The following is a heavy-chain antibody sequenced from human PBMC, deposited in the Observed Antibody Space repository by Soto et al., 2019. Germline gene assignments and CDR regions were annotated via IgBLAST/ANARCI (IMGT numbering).Heavy chain of an antibody. V-gene: IGHV1-18*04. CDR3: AGFQFWSGLLAEH. J-gene: IGHJ4*02. CDR1: GYTFTSYG. D-gene: IGHD3-3*01. CDR2: VTAYNDER. Sequence: QVQLVQSGAEVKKPGASLRVSCKASGYTFTSYGINWARQAPGQGLEWIGWVTAYNDERKFAEKFQDRLSMTTDTATAHTLKEVGSLKIDRTAIVYRAGFQFWSGLLAEHWGQGTLVTVSS.